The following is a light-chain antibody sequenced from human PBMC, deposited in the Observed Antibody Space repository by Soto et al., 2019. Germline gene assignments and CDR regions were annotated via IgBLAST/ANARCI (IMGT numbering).Light chain of an antibody. Sequence: EIVMTQSPVTLSRSPGDRATLSCRASQSVASNVAWFQQKPGQPPRLLIYGASASATGIPARFSGSGSGTEFTLTISSLQSEDFAVYYCQQYNNWPRTFGQGTKVEIK. CDR3: QQYNNWPRT. J-gene: IGKJ1*01. V-gene: IGKV3-15*01. CDR2: GAS. CDR1: QSVASN.